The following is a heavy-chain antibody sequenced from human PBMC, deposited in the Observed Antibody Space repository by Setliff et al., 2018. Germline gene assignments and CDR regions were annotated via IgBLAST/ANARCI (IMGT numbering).Heavy chain of an antibody. Sequence: GASVKVSCKASGYTLSKYYMHWVRQAPGQGLEWMGWLNPNISATFYAPKFQGRVTMTRDTSTSTFYMELSNLRSEDPAVYYCAREVLSTVVAWDYRGQGTLVTVSS. CDR2: LNPNISAT. V-gene: IGHV1-8*01. CDR3: AREVLSTVVAWDY. J-gene: IGHJ4*02. D-gene: IGHD4-4*01. CDR1: GYTLSKYY.